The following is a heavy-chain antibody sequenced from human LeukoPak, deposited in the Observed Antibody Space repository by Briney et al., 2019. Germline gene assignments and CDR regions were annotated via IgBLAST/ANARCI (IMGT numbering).Heavy chain of an antibody. D-gene: IGHD4-17*01. CDR2: IYHSGST. CDR1: GGSISSGGYS. V-gene: IGHV4-30-2*01. CDR3: ARLNFYGDYEIVDY. J-gene: IGHJ4*02. Sequence: PSETLSLTCAVSGGSISSGGYSWSWIRQPPGKGLEWIGYIYHSGSTYYNPSLKSRVTISVDRSKNQFSLKLSSVTAADTAVYYCARLNFYGDYEIVDYWGQGTLVTVSS.